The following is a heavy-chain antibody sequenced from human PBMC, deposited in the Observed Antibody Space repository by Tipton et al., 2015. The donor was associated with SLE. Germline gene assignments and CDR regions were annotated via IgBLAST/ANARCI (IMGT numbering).Heavy chain of an antibody. CDR3: ASLGRIQEY. Sequence: TLSLTCTVSGDPISSGGYYWSWFRQHPGKGLEWIGYIYYSGNTYYNPSLKGRVTISLDTSKKQFSLKLTSVTAADTAIYYCASLGRIQEYWGQGTLVTVSS. CDR2: IYYSGNT. D-gene: IGHD1-26*01. V-gene: IGHV4-31*03. J-gene: IGHJ4*02. CDR1: GDPISSGGYY.